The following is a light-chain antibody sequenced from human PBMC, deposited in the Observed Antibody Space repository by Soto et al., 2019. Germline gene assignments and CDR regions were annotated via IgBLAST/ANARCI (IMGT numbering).Light chain of an antibody. J-gene: IGKJ1*01. CDR2: GPS. CDR3: QQYTDSPLT. CDR1: QSVSSSY. V-gene: IGKV3-20*01. Sequence: EIVLTQSPGTLSLSPGERATLSCRASQSVSSSYLAWCQHKPGQAPRLLIYGPSTRATGIPDRFSGSGSGTDFTFSISRLEPEDSALYYCQQYTDSPLTFGQGTKVEIK.